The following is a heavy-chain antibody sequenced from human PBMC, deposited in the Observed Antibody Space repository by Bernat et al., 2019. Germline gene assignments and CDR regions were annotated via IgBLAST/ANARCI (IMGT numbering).Heavy chain of an antibody. CDR3: AKFDSNYFDY. Sequence: EVQLLESGGGLVQPGGSLRLSCAASGFTFSSYAMSWVRQAPGKGLEWGSTISGSGGSTYYADSVKGRLTISRANSKNTLYLQMNSLRAEDTAVYYCAKFDSNYFDYWGQGTLVTVSS. V-gene: IGHV3-23*01. D-gene: IGHD2-15*01. J-gene: IGHJ4*02. CDR2: ISGSGGST. CDR1: GFTFSSYA.